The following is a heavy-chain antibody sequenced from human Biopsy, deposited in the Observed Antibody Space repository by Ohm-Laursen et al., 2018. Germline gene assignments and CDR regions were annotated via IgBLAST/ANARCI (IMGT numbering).Heavy chain of an antibody. CDR3: ARYSGGMATILDAFDL. V-gene: IGHV4-59*07. J-gene: IGHJ3*01. CDR1: GDSISSYY. Sequence: SDTLSLTCTVSGDSISSYYWSWIRQPPGKGLEWIGYIYFTGSTNYNPSLKSRVTISVDTSKNQFSLRLSSVTAADTSVYYCARYSGGMATILDAFDLWGQGTMVPVSP. CDR2: IYFTGST. D-gene: IGHD5-24*01.